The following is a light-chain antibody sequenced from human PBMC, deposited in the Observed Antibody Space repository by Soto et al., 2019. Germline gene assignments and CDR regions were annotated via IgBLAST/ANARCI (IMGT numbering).Light chain of an antibody. CDR1: SSNIGSNI. CDR3: SAWDGSLNGLL. Sequence: QSVLTQPPSASGTPGQRVTISCSGISSNIGSNIVNWYRQLQGTAPKLLIYNNVHRASGVPDRFSGSKSGASGSLAISGLQFEDEADYYCSAWDGSLNGLLFGGGTKLTVL. V-gene: IGLV1-44*01. J-gene: IGLJ3*02. CDR2: NNV.